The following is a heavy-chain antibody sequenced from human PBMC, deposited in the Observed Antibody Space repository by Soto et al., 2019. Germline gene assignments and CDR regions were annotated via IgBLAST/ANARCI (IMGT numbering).Heavy chain of an antibody. D-gene: IGHD2-8*01. V-gene: IGHV1-69*12. Sequence: QVQLVQSGAEVKKPGSSVKVSCKASGGTFSSYPISWVRQAPGQGLEWMGGIIPIFGTADYAQKFQGRVTITADESTSTAYMELSSLSSEDTAVYYCACTVSNYYYYGMDVWGRGTTVTVSS. CDR2: IIPIFGTA. J-gene: IGHJ6*02. CDR1: GGTFSSYP. CDR3: ACTVSNYYYYGMDV.